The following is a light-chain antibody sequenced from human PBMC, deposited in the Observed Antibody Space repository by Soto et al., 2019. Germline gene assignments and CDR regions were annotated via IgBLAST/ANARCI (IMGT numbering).Light chain of an antibody. Sequence: QLVLTQSPSVSGAPGQRVTISCTGSSSNIGAGYDVHWYQQFPGTAPKLIIFATTNRPSGVPDRFSGSRSGTTASLAITGLQADDEADYYCQSYDSIWVFGGGTKLTVL. CDR2: ATT. CDR3: QSYDSIWV. V-gene: IGLV1-40*01. CDR1: SSNIGAGYD. J-gene: IGLJ3*02.